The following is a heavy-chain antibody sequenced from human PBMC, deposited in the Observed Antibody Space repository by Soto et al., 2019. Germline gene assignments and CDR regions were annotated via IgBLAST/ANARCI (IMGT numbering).Heavy chain of an antibody. V-gene: IGHV4-39*01. Sequence: QLQLQESGPGLVKPSETLSLTCTVSGGSISSSSYYWGWIRQAPGKGLEGIGSSYYSGSPYYNPSLKSRVTISVDTSTNQFSLQLSSVTAADTAVYSCARHEAYCSGGSCLPDYWGQGTLVTVSS. CDR1: GGSISSSSYY. D-gene: IGHD2-15*01. CDR3: ARHEAYCSGGSCLPDY. CDR2: SYYSGSP. J-gene: IGHJ4*02.